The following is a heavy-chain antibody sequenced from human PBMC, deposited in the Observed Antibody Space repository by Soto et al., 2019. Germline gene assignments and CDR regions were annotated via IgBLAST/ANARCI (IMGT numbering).Heavy chain of an antibody. Sequence: GGSLRLSCAASGFTFSSYAMHWVRQAPGKGLEWVAVISYDGSNKYYADSVKGRFTISRDNSKNTLYLQMNSLRAEDTAVYYCARDSYSSSSGLLFDYWGQGTLVTVSS. D-gene: IGHD6-6*01. CDR3: ARDSYSSSSGLLFDY. V-gene: IGHV3-30-3*01. CDR1: GFTFSSYA. J-gene: IGHJ4*02. CDR2: ISYDGSNK.